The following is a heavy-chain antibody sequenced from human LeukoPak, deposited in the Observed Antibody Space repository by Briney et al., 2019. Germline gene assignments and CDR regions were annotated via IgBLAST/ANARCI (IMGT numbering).Heavy chain of an antibody. D-gene: IGHD6-13*01. CDR1: GFTFSSYA. Sequence: SLRLSFAASGFTFSSYAMHWVRQAPGKGLEWVAVISYDGSNKYYADSVKGRFTISRDNSKNTLYLQMNSLRAEDTAVYYCARGEGSSWYENYFDYWGQGTLVTVSS. V-gene: IGHV3-30-3*01. CDR3: ARGEGSSWYENYFDY. J-gene: IGHJ4*02. CDR2: ISYDGSNK.